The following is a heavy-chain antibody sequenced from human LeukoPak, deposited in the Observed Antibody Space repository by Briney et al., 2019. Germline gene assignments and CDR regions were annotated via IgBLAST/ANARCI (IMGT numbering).Heavy chain of an antibody. CDR2: IYPGDSDT. V-gene: IGHV5-51*01. Sequence: GESLKISCKGSGYSFISYWIGWVRQMPGKGLEWMGIIYPGDSDTRYSPSFQGQVTISADKSISTAYLQWSSLKASDTAMYYCARSRDYYYYYMDVWGKGTTVTVSS. CDR3: ARSRDYYYYYMDV. J-gene: IGHJ6*03. CDR1: GYSFISYW.